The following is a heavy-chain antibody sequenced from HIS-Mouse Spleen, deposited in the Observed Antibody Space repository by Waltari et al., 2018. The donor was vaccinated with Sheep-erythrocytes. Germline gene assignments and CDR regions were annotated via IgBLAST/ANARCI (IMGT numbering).Heavy chain of an antibody. Sequence: QVQLVQSGAAVKKPGSSVKVSCKASGGTFSSYASSWVRPAPGQGLEWMGRISPILGIANYAQKFQGRVTITADKSTRTAYMELSSLRSEDTAVYYCAQTGATTPHFDYWGQGTLVTVSS. J-gene: IGHJ4*02. D-gene: IGHD1-26*01. CDR3: AQTGATTPHFDY. CDR1: GGTFSSYA. CDR2: ISPILGIA. V-gene: IGHV1-69*04.